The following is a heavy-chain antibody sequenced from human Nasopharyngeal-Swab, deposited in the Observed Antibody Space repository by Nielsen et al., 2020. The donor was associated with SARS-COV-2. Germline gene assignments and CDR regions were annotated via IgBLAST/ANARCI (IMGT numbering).Heavy chain of an antibody. CDR3: ANGAGVPNWFDP. CDR2: ISYDGSNK. J-gene: IGHJ5*02. D-gene: IGHD3-10*01. CDR1: GFPFIIFG. V-gene: IGHV3-30*18. Sequence: GGSLRLSCPSSGFPFIIFGMHWVRQAPGKGLEWVAVISYDGSNKYYADSVKGRFTISRDNSKNTLYLQMNSLRAEDTAVYYCANGAGVPNWFDPWGQGTLVTVSS.